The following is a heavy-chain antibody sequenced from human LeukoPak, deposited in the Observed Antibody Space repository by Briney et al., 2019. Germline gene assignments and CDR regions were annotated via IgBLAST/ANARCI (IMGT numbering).Heavy chain of an antibody. D-gene: IGHD2-2*01. Sequence: ASVKVSCKASGYTFTSYDINWVRQATGQGLEWMGWMNPNSGNTNYAQKLQGRVTMTTDTSTSTAYMELRSLRSDDTAVYYCARNYQLLWGGDDAFDIWGQGTMVTVSS. CDR2: MNPNSGNT. CDR1: GYTFTSYD. J-gene: IGHJ3*02. CDR3: ARNYQLLWGGDDAFDI. V-gene: IGHV1-18*01.